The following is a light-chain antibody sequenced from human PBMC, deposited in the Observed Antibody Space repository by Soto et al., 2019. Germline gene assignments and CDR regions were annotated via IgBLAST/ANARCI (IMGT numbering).Light chain of an antibody. J-gene: IGKJ5*01. CDR3: QQYNDWFSIT. V-gene: IGKV3-15*01. CDR2: DTS. CDR1: QSVSSK. Sequence: EIVMTQSPATLSVSPGERAALSCRASQSVSSKLAWYRQRPGQAPSLVIYDTSTRATGVPARFSGSGAGTEFTLTISSLQSEDFGAYYCQQYNDWFSITFGQGTRLEIK.